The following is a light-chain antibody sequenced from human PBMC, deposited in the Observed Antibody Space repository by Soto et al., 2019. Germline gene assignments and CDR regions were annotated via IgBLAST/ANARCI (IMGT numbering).Light chain of an antibody. J-gene: IGKJ5*01. CDR2: AAS. V-gene: IGKV1-39*01. CDR1: QSIISY. CDR3: QQLNSYPLT. Sequence: DIQMTQSPSSLSASVGYRVTITCRSSQSIISYLNCYQQKPGKAPKLLIYAASTLQSGVPSRFSGSGSGTDFTLTISSLQPEDFATYFCQQLNSYPLTFGQETRLEIK.